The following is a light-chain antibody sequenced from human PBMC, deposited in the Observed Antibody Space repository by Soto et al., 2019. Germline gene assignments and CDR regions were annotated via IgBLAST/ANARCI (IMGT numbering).Light chain of an antibody. J-gene: IGLJ3*02. CDR3: AAWDDSLNAWV. CDR2: SNS. CDR1: SSNIGSTT. V-gene: IGLV1-44*01. Sequence: QAVVTQPPSASGTPGQRVTISCSGSSSNIGSTTVNWYQQLPETAPKLLIYSNSQRPSGVPDRFSGSKSGTSASLAISGLQSEDEADYYCAAWDDSLNAWVFGGGTKVTVL.